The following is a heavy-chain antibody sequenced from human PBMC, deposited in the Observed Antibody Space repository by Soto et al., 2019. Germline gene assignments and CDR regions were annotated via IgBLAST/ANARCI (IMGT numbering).Heavy chain of an antibody. D-gene: IGHD3-22*01. CDR2: ISGSGGST. J-gene: IGHJ6*02. Sequence: PVGSLRLSCAASGFTFSSYAMSWVRQAPGKGLEWVSAISGSGGSTYYADSVKGRFTISRDNSKNTLYLQMNSLRAEDTAVYYCAKCLAMIVLREDYYGMDVWGQGTTVTVSS. CDR3: AKCLAMIVLREDYYGMDV. V-gene: IGHV3-23*01. CDR1: GFTFSSYA.